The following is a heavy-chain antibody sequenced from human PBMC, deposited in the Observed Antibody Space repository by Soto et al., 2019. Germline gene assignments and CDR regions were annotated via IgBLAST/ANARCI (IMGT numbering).Heavy chain of an antibody. D-gene: IGHD6-13*01. Sequence: QVQLQESGPGLVKPSQTLSLTCNVSGGSISSGDYYWSWVRQPPGKGLEWIGYIYYSGSAYYNPSLKTRLAMSVDTSNNQFSLTLSSVTAADTAVYYCARIYIAGTFYFDNWGQGTLVTVSS. V-gene: IGHV4-30-4*01. CDR3: ARIYIAGTFYFDN. J-gene: IGHJ4*02. CDR1: GGSISSGDYY. CDR2: IYYSGSA.